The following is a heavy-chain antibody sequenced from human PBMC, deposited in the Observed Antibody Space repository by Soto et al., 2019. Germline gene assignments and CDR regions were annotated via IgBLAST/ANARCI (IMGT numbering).Heavy chain of an antibody. CDR1: GFTFSSYG. J-gene: IGHJ4*02. CDR2: ISYDGSNK. Sequence: GVSLRLSCAASGFTFSSYGMHWVRQAPGKGLEWVAVISYDGSNKYYADSVKGRFTISRDNSKNTLYLQMNSLRAEDTAVYYCANSRGWYYFDYWGQGTLVTVSS. V-gene: IGHV3-30*18. CDR3: ANSRGWYYFDY. D-gene: IGHD6-19*01.